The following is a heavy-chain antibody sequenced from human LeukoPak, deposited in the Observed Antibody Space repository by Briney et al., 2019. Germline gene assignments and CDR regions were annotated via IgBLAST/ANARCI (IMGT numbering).Heavy chain of an antibody. CDR3: ASQSTSWGIAVALDY. Sequence: PSETLSLTCTVSGGSISSSSYYWGWIRRPPGKGLEWIGSIYYSGSTYYNPSLKSRVTISVDTSKNQFSLKLSSVTAADTAVYYCASQSTSWGIAVALDYWGQGTLVTVSS. J-gene: IGHJ4*02. CDR2: IYYSGST. D-gene: IGHD6-19*01. CDR1: GGSISSSSYY. V-gene: IGHV4-39*01.